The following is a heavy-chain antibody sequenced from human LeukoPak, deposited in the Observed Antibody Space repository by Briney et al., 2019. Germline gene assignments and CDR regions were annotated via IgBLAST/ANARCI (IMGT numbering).Heavy chain of an antibody. CDR1: GFAFSSYG. Sequence: PGGSLRLPCAVSGFAFSSYGMHWVRQAPGKGLEWVAFIRYDGTNKYYADSVRGRFTISRDNSKNTLSLQMNSLRAEDTSVYYCAKDPHFQLLPYYYYMDVWGKGTTVTVSS. D-gene: IGHD1-26*01. CDR2: IRYDGTNK. V-gene: IGHV3-30*02. CDR3: AKDPHFQLLPYYYYMDV. J-gene: IGHJ6*03.